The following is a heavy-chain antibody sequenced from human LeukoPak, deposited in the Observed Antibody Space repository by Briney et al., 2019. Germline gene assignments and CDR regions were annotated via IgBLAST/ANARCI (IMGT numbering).Heavy chain of an antibody. CDR1: GFTFSSYW. CDR2: IKQDGSEK. CDR3: ARDGWQQLVQDNWFDP. Sequence: QPGGSLRLSCAASGFTFSSYWMSWVHQAPGKGLEWVANIKQDGSEKYYVDSVKGRFTISRDNAKNSLYLQMNSLRAEDTAVYYCARDGWQQLVQDNWFDPWGQGTLVTVSS. J-gene: IGHJ5*02. D-gene: IGHD6-13*01. V-gene: IGHV3-7*01.